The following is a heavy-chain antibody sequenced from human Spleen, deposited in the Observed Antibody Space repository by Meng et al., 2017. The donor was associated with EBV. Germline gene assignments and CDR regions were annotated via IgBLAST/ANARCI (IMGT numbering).Heavy chain of an antibody. D-gene: IGHD2-21*02. CDR1: GYTFTSHA. V-gene: IGHV1-3*01. CDR2: INAGNGDR. CDR3: AGGDSANPNNWFDP. J-gene: IGHJ5*02. Sequence: QVQLVQSGAEVKKPGASVKISCKASGYTFTSHAIHWVRQAPGQRLEWMAWINAGNGDRKYSQKSQGRVTITRDTSASTAYMELSSLRSEDTAMYYCAGGDSANPNNWFDPWGQGTLVTVSS.